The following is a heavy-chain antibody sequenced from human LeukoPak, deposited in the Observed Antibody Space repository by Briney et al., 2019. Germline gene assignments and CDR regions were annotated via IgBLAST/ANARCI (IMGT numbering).Heavy chain of an antibody. CDR1: GFTLSSDA. Sequence: GGSLRLSCAASGFTLSSDAMSWVRPAPRKGLEWVSGISGSGSSTYYAASVKSRVTISRDNSKNTLSLQMSALRAADTALYYCAKVFRYDSGSYVTFESWGKGALVTASS. CDR2: ISGSGSST. J-gene: IGHJ4*02. CDR3: AKVFRYDSGSYVTFES. V-gene: IGHV3-23*01. D-gene: IGHD3-10*01.